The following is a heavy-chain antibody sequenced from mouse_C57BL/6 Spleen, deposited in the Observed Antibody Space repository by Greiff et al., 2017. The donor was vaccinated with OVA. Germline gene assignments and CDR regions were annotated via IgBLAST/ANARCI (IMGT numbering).Heavy chain of an antibody. V-gene: IGHV1-62-2*01. J-gene: IGHJ2*01. Sequence: HLHHSLSDLLKPVASVKLSCKASGYTFTEYTIHWVKQRSGQGLEWIGWFYPGSGSIKYNEKFKDKATLTADKSSSTVYMELSRLTSEDSAVYFCARHEGSLPSGFDYWGQGTTLTVSS. CDR2: FYPGSGSI. CDR1: GYTFTEYT. D-gene: IGHD6-1*01. CDR3: ARHEGSLPSGFDY.